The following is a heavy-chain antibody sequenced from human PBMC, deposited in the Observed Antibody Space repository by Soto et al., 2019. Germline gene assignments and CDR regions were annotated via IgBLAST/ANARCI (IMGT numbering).Heavy chain of an antibody. CDR1: GFTFTSSA. D-gene: IGHD1-26*01. CDR3: AAEREVVGWFDP. CDR2: IVVGSGNT. J-gene: IGHJ5*02. Sequence: QMQLVQSGPEVKKPGTSVKVSCKASGFTFTSSAVQWVRQARVQRLEWIGWIVVGSGNTNYAQKFQERVTITRDMSTSTAYMELSSLRSEDTAVYSCAAEREVVGWFDPWGQGTLVTVSS. V-gene: IGHV1-58*01.